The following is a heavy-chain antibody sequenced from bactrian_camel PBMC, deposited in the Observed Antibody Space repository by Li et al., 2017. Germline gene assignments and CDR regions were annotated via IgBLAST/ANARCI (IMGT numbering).Heavy chain of an antibody. CDR1: RFTFSTYD. D-gene: IGHD6*01. V-gene: IGHV3S40*01. CDR3: AEIGDGGTWSEYNY. J-gene: IGHJ4*01. CDR2: INNGGSNT. Sequence: VQLVESGGGLVQPGGSLRLSCAASRFTFSTYDMSWVRQAPGKGLEWVSLINNGGSNTYYADSVKGRFTISRDNAKNTVYLQLNSLKTEDTAMYYCAEIGDGGTWSEYNYWGQGTQVTVS.